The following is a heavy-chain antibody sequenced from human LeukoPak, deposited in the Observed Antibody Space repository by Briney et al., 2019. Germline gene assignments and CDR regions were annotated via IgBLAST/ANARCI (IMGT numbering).Heavy chain of an antibody. CDR1: GESINPYY. CDR3: ARSFLDYMDV. V-gene: IGHV4-4*07. Sequence: PSETLSLTCTVSGESINPYYWNWIRQPAGKGLEWIEHIYKSESTNYNPSLKSRVTMSLDTSKNQFSLKLRSVTAADTAVYFCARSFLDYMDVWGKGTTVTVSS. J-gene: IGHJ6*03. CDR2: IYKSEST. D-gene: IGHD2/OR15-2a*01.